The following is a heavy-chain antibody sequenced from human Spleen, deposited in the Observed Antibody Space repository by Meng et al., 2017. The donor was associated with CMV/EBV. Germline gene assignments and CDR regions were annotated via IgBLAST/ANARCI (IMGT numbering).Heavy chain of an antibody. J-gene: IGHJ3*02. CDR3: ARSRMVRGAADAFDI. CDR2: INPNSGGT. V-gene: IGHV1-2*06. D-gene: IGHD3-10*01. CDR1: GYTFTGYY. Sequence: SGYTFTGYYMHWVRQAPGQGLEWMGRINPNSGGTNYAQKFQGRVTMTRDTSISTAYRELSRLRSDDTAVYYCARSRMVRGAADAFDIWGQGTMVTVSS.